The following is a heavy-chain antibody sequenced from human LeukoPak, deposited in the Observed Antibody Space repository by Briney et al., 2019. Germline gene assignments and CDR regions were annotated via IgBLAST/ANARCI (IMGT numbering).Heavy chain of an antibody. J-gene: IGHJ3*02. CDR1: GGSISSYY. V-gene: IGHV4-59*01. CDR3: ARGLYGAFDI. CDR2: IYYSGST. Sequence: SETLSLTCTVSGGSISSYYWSWIRQPPGKGLEWIGYIYYSGSTNYNPSLKSRVTISVDTSKNQFSLKLSSVTAAGTAVYYCARGLYGAFDIWGQGTMVTVSS. D-gene: IGHD2-8*01.